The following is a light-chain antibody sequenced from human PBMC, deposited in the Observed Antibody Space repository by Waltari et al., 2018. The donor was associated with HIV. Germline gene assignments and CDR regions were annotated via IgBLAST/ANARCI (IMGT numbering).Light chain of an antibody. CDR1: SSDVGAYYF. CDR3: CSYAGTFRV. J-gene: IGLJ3*02. CDR2: DVS. V-gene: IGLV2-11*01. Sequence: QSALAQPRSVSGSPGHSVTFHCTATSSDVGAYYFVSWYQQHPGIAPKLIIYDVSKRPSGVPDRFSGSKSGSTASLTISGLQAEDEADYHCCSYAGTFRVFGGGTKLTVL.